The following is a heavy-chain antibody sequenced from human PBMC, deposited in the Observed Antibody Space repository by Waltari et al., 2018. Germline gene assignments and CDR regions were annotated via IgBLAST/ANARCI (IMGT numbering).Heavy chain of an antibody. CDR3: VRGLGDS. CDR1: GFTSSTYW. Sequence: EVQLGESGGAFVQPGGSLSLSCAASGFTSSTYWMPWVRQAAGKGLVWVSRIKSDGSLTTSADSVKGRFTISRDNAKNTLYLQMNSLRVEDTAVYYCVRGLGDSWGQGTLVTVSS. CDR2: IKSDGSLT. D-gene: IGHD3-16*01. V-gene: IGHV3-74*01. J-gene: IGHJ5*01.